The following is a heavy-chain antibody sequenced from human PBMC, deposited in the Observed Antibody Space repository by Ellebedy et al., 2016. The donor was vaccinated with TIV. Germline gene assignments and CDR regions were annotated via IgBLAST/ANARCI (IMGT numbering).Heavy chain of an antibody. D-gene: IGHD3-16*01. CDR1: GGPISTTNW. Sequence: MPSETLSLTCGVSGGPISTTNWWCWVRQAPGKGLEWIGEIYHSGSANYNPSLKSRATLSIDKSKTQFSLKLTSVTAADTAVYFCARGDPSTPIDPWGQGILVTVSS. J-gene: IGHJ5*02. V-gene: IGHV4/OR15-8*01. CDR3: ARGDPSTPIDP. CDR2: IYHSGSA.